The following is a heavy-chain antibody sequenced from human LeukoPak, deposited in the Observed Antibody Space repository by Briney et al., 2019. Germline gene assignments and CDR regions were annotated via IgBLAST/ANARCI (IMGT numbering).Heavy chain of an antibody. Sequence: PGGSLRLSCAASGFTFSNYYMSWARQAPGKGLEWISHISSSGSITYYTDSVKGRFTSSRDNAKNSLYLQMNSLRAEDTAVYYCARDGFCSNGVCYPLGYWGQGALFTVSS. CDR3: ARDGFCSNGVCYPLGY. CDR2: ISSSGSIT. J-gene: IGHJ4*02. CDR1: GFTFSNYY. V-gene: IGHV3-11*04. D-gene: IGHD2-8*01.